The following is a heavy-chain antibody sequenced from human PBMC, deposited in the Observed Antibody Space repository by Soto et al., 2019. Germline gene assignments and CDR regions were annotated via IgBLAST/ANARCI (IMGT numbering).Heavy chain of an antibody. D-gene: IGHD6-19*01. CDR2: MNPNSGNT. Sequence: QVQLVQSGAEVKKPGASVKVSCKASGYTFTSYDINWVRQATGQGLEWMGWMNPNSGNTGYAQKFQGRGTMTRNTSISTAYMELSSLRSEDTAVYYCASAVIAVAGPPFGYWGQGTLFTVSS. V-gene: IGHV1-8*01. CDR1: GYTFTSYD. CDR3: ASAVIAVAGPPFGY. J-gene: IGHJ4*02.